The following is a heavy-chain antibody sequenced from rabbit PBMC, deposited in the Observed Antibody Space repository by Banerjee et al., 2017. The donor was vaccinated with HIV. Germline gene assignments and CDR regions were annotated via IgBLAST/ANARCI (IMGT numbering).Heavy chain of an antibody. V-gene: IGHV1S45*01. D-gene: IGHD4-1*01. CDR2: IAAGSSSST. CDR1: GLDFSSNA. Sequence: QEQLEESGGDLVKPGRSLTLTCTASGLDFSSNAMCWVRQAPGKGLEWIACIAAGSSSSTWYANWAKGRFTISKTSSTTVTLQMNILTAADTATYFCARDLAGVIGWNFNFWGPGTLVTVS. J-gene: IGHJ4*01. CDR3: ARDLAGVIGWNFNF.